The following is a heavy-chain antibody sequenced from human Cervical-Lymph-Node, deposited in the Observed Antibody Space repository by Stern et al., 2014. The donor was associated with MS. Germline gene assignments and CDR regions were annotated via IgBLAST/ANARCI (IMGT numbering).Heavy chain of an antibody. J-gene: IGHJ4*02. CDR3: ARARVGDYACSPHLDS. CDR1: GFTFSHYS. V-gene: IGHV3-21*01. D-gene: IGHD4-17*01. Sequence: EVQLVQSGGGLVKPGESLRLSCDASGFTFSHYSINWVRQAPGKGLEWISSISNNSTHTYYADSVDGRFTISRDSAKDSVSLHMVSLRAEDTAVYYCARARVGDYACSPHLDSWGQGTLVTVSS. CDR2: ISNNSTHT.